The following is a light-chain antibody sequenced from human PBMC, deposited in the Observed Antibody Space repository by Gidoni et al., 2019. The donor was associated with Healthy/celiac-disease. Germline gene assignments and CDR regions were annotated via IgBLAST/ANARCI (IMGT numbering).Light chain of an antibody. J-gene: IGKJ1*01. CDR1: QSISSY. CDR3: QQGYSTPRT. V-gene: IGKV1-39*01. CDR2: AAS. Sequence: EIQRTQSPSSLSASVGDRVTIPCRASQSISSYLNWYQQKPGKAPKLLIYAASSLQSGVPSRFSGSGSGTDFTLTISSLQPEDFATYYCQQGYSTPRTFGQXTKVEIK.